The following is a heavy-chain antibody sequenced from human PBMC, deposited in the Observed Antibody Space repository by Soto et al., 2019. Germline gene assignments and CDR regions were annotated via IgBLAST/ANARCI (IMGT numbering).Heavy chain of an antibody. CDR2: ISSSGSTI. J-gene: IGHJ6*02. Sequence: EVQLVESGGGLVQPGGSLRLSCAASGFTFSSYEMNWVRQAPGKGLEWVSYISSSGSTIYYADSVKGRFTISRDNAKNSLYLQMTSLRAEDTAVYYCARRYGGNPYYYYYGMDVWGQGTTVTVSS. CDR3: ARRYGGNPYYYYYGMDV. D-gene: IGHD4-17*01. V-gene: IGHV3-48*03. CDR1: GFTFSSYE.